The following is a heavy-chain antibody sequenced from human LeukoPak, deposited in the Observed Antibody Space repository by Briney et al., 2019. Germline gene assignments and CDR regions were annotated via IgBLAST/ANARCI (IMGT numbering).Heavy chain of an antibody. J-gene: IGHJ4*02. D-gene: IGHD1-26*01. CDR2: ISYDGSNK. CDR1: GFTVSSNY. Sequence: GGSQRLSCAASGFTVSSNYMSWVRQAPGKGLEWVAVISYDGSNKYYADSVKGRFTISRDNSKNTLYLQMNSLRAEDTAVYYCARDSGSSKYFDYWGQGTLVTVPS. CDR3: ARDSGSSKYFDY. V-gene: IGHV3-30*03.